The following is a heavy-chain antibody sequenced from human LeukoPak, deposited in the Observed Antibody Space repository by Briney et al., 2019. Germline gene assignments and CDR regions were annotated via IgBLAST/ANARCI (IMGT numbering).Heavy chain of an antibody. D-gene: IGHD2-2*01. CDR3: ARAVVVPAARGYYYMDV. CDR1: GGTFSSYA. CDR2: IIPILGIA. J-gene: IGHJ6*03. Sequence: ASVKVSCKASGGTFSSYAISWVRQAPGQGLEWMGRIIPILGIANYAQKFQGRVTITADESTSTAYMELSSLRSEDTAVYYCARAVVVPAARGYYYMDVWGKGTTVTVSS. V-gene: IGHV1-69*04.